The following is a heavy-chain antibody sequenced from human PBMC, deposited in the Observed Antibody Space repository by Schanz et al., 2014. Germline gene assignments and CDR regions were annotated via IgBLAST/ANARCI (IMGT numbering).Heavy chain of an antibody. CDR2: IATSSSTR. Sequence: DVQLLESGGGLVQPGGSLRLSCAASGFDFNSYSMNWVRQVPGKGLEWLSYIATSSSTRHYADSVKGRVTISRDNAKNSLYLQMNSLRAEDTAVYYCARDTSYGMDVWGQGTTVTVSS. CDR1: GFDFNSYS. V-gene: IGHV3-48*01. J-gene: IGHJ6*02. CDR3: ARDTSYGMDV.